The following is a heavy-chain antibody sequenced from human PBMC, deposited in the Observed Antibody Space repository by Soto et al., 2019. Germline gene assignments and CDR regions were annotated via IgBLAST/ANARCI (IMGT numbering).Heavy chain of an antibody. V-gene: IGHV4-39*02. CDR3: AREGGEGNYFDY. J-gene: IGHJ4*02. CDR1: GGSISSSSYY. Sequence: QLQLQESGPGLVKPSETLSLTCTVSGGSISSSSYYWGWIRQPPGKGLEWIGSIYYSGSTYYNPSLKSRVTISVDTSKNQFSLKLSSVTVADTAVFYCAREGGEGNYFDYWGQGTLVTVSS. CDR2: IYYSGST. D-gene: IGHD3-16*01.